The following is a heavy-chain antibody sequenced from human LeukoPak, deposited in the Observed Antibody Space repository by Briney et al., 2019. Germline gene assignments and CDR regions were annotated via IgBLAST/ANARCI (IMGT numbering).Heavy chain of an antibody. CDR1: GITFSSYG. J-gene: IGHJ6*02. CDR3: AKDLYSYGSYYYYGMDV. Sequence: GGSLRLSCAASGITFSSYGMHWVRQAPGKGLERVAVISYDGSNKYYADSVKGRFTISRDNSKNTLYLQMNSLRAEDTAVYYCAKDLYSYGSYYYYGMDVWGQGTTVTVSS. V-gene: IGHV3-30*18. D-gene: IGHD5-18*01. CDR2: ISYDGSNK.